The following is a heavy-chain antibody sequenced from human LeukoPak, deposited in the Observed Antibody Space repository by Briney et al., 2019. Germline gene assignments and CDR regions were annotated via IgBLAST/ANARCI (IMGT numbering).Heavy chain of an antibody. CDR2: IKPDGGDT. J-gene: IGHJ4*01. V-gene: IGHV3-7*04. CDR3: ARGSVGYSGGSGP. CDR1: GFTFTSYW. D-gene: IGHD2-15*01. Sequence: GGSLRLSCTASGFTFTSYWISWVRQAPGKGLEWVGYIKPDGGDTYYVQSVKGRFTISRDNARNSLYMQMNSLRADDTAVYYCARGSVGYSGGSGPWGQGCLV.